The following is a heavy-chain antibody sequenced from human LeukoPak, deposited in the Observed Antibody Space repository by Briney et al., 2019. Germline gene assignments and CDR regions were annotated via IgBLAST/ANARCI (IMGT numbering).Heavy chain of an antibody. D-gene: IGHD3-9*01. Sequence: PSETLSLTCTVSGGSISRGDYYGRWVRQPPGRGREGIGYIYYSGSTYYSPSLKRRVTFSVDTSKDQFSLQLNSVTAADTAVYYCARWGLVITSRFDPWGQGTLVTASS. CDR3: ARWGLVITSRFDP. J-gene: IGHJ5*02. V-gene: IGHV4-30-4*01. CDR1: GGSISRGDYY. CDR2: IYYSGST.